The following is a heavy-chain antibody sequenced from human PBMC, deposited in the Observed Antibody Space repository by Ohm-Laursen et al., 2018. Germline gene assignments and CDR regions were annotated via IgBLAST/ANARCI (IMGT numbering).Heavy chain of an antibody. CDR2: INPNNGGT. CDR1: GYTFTGYY. J-gene: IGHJ5*02. D-gene: IGHD6-19*01. CDR3: ARDPGAVAGKT. Sequence: GASVKVSCKASGYTFTGYYMHWVRQAPGQGLEWMGWINPNNGGTNYAQKFQGRVTMTRDTSNTTAYMELSRLRSDDTAVYYCARDPGAVAGKTWGQGTLVTVSS. V-gene: IGHV1-2*02.